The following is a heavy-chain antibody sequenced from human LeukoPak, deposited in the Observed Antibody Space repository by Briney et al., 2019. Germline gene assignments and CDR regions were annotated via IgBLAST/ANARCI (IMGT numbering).Heavy chain of an antibody. CDR3: AREDVQGQQLVDAFDI. Sequence: PGGSLRLSCAASGFTFSSYDMHWVRQAPGKGLEWVAVIWYDGSNKYYADSVKGRFTISRDNSKNTLYLQMNSLRAEDTAVYYCAREDVQGQQLVDAFDIWGQGTMVTVSS. J-gene: IGHJ3*02. CDR2: IWYDGSNK. CDR1: GFTFSSYD. V-gene: IGHV3-33*01. D-gene: IGHD6-13*01.